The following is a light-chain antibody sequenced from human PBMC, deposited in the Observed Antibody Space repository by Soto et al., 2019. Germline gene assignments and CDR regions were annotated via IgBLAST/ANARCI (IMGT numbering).Light chain of an antibody. CDR3: QRYNNWPLT. J-gene: IGKJ4*01. CDR1: QGVGSN. Sequence: EIVMTQSPGTLSVSPGERATLSCRASQGVGSNLAWYQQRPGQAPRLLIYDTSTRATGVPARFSGSRSGTEFTLTINSLQSEDFAVYYCQRYNNWPLTFGGGTKVESK. CDR2: DTS. V-gene: IGKV3-15*01.